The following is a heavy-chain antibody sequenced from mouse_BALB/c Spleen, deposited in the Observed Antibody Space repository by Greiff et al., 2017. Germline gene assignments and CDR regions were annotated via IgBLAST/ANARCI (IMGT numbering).Heavy chain of an antibody. CDR2: ISSGGGST. CDR3: ARHVGNYYFDY. CDR1: GFAFSSYD. V-gene: IGHV5-12-1*01. D-gene: IGHD2-1*01. J-gene: IGHJ2*01. Sequence: EVKLMESGGGLVKPGGSLKLSCAASGFAFSSYDMSWVRQTPEKRLEWVAYISSGGGSTYYPDTVKGRFTISRDNAKNTLYLQMSSLKSEDTAMYYCARHVGNYYFDYWGQGTTLTVSS.